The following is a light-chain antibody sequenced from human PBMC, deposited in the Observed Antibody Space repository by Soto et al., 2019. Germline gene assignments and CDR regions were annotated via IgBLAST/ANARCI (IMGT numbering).Light chain of an antibody. V-gene: IGLV2-14*01. J-gene: IGLJ2*01. CDR2: EVS. Sequence: QSALTQPASVSGSPGQSFTLSCTGTSSDVGGYNYVSWYQQYPGKAPKLMIFEVSNRPSGVSTRFSGSKSGNTASLTISGLQAEDEADYYCSSYTSSNTLVFGGGTKLTVL. CDR1: SSDVGGYNY. CDR3: SSYTSSNTLV.